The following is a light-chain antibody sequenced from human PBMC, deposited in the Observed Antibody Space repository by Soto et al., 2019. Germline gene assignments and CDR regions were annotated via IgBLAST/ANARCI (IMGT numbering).Light chain of an antibody. CDR2: EVF. J-gene: IGLJ3*02. V-gene: IGLV2-14*01. CDR3: SSYSSINTRL. Sequence: QSALTQPASVSGSPGQSITITYTGTSSDVGAYNYVSWYQQHPGKVPKVIIYEVFSRPSGISSRFSGTRSGNTASLTISGLQAEDEADYYCSSYSSINTRLFGGGTKLTVL. CDR1: SSDVGAYNY.